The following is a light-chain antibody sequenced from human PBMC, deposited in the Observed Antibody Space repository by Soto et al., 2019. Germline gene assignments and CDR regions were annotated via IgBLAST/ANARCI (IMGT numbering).Light chain of an antibody. CDR3: CSYAGTTTFYV. J-gene: IGLJ1*01. Sequence: QSVLRQPASGSGSPGQTITISCTGTSSDVGRCNLVSWYQHHPGKAPKLIIYDVTQWPSGASNRFSGSKSGNKASLTIFGLQAEDEADYSCCSYAGTTTFYVFGTGTKVTVL. CDR2: DVT. V-gene: IGLV2-23*02. CDR1: SSDVGRCNL.